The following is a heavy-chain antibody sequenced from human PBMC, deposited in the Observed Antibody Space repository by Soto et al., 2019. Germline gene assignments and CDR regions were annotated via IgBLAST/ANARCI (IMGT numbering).Heavy chain of an antibody. CDR2: IYPGDSDT. V-gene: IGHV5-51*01. D-gene: IGHD6-13*01. J-gene: IGHJ4*02. CDR3: AREPPRGAAAGTAFDS. Sequence: GEPMKVSCNGSAYGSTINWSAWVGQMPGKGLEWMGAIYPGDSDTRYSPSFQGQVTISVDKSINTAYLQWSSLKASDTAMYFCAREPPRGAAAGTAFDSWGQGTLVTVSS. CDR1: AYGSTINW.